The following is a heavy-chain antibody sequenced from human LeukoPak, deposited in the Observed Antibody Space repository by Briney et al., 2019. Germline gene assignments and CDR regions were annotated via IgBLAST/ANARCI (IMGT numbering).Heavy chain of an antibody. CDR3: AKGLKWLLWPLAFDI. CDR2: ITGSGGST. V-gene: IGHV3-23*01. J-gene: IGHJ3*02. CDR1: GFTFSSYA. Sequence: GGSLRLSCAASGFTFSSYAMSWVRQAPGKGVEWVSGITGSGGSTLYADSVKGRFTISRDNSKNTLYLQMNSLRAEDTAIYYCAKGLKWLLWPLAFDIWGQGTMVTVSS. D-gene: IGHD2-2*01.